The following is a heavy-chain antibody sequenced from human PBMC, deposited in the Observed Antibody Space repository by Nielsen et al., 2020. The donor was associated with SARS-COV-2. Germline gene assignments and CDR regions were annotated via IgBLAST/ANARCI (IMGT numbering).Heavy chain of an antibody. D-gene: IGHD5-12*01. Sequence: SLKISCAASGFTFSDYYMSWIRQAPGKGLEWVSYISSSGSTIYYADSVKGRFTISRDNAKNSLYLQMNSLRAEDTAVYYCARFHIVATICWFDPWGQGTLVTVSS. V-gene: IGHV3-11*04. J-gene: IGHJ5*02. CDR1: GFTFSDYY. CDR3: ARFHIVATICWFDP. CDR2: ISSSGSTI.